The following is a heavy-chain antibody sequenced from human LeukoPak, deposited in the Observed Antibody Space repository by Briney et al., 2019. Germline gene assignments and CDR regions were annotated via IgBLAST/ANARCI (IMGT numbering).Heavy chain of an antibody. CDR3: ARAHYMVHGERHDAFDI. J-gene: IGHJ3*02. V-gene: IGHV3-11*01. Sequence: LSLTCTVSGSSISSGGYYWVWIRQPPGKGLEWLGYININGRITYYADSVKGRFTISRDNAKNSLYLQMNGLRDDDTGVYYCARAHYMVHGERHDAFDIWGQGTVVPVSS. CDR1: GSSISSGGYY. CDR2: ININGRIT. D-gene: IGHD3-10*01.